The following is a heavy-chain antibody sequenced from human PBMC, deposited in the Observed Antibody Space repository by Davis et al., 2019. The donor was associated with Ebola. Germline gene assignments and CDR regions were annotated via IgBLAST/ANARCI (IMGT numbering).Heavy chain of an antibody. CDR1: GGTFSSYA. CDR2: IIPIFGTA. D-gene: IGHD3-22*01. Sequence: SVKVSCKASGGTFSSYAISWVRQAPGQGLEWMGGIIPIFGTANYAQKFQGRVTITADKSTSTAYMELSSLRSEDTAVYYCARVQDYYDSSGYYEYYFDYWGQGTLVTVSS. CDR3: ARVQDYYDSSGYYEYYFDY. J-gene: IGHJ4*02. V-gene: IGHV1-69*06.